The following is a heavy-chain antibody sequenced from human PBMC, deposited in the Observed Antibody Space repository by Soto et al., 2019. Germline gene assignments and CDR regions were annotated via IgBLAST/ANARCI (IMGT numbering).Heavy chain of an antibody. CDR3: ARDERYSSSFWAIDY. V-gene: IGHV3-53*01. CDR2: IYSGGYT. J-gene: IGHJ4*02. CDR1: GFTVSNNY. D-gene: IGHD6-6*01. Sequence: GGSLRLSCAVSGFTVSNNYMSWVRQAPGKGLEGVSVIYSGGYTAYGDSVKGRFTISRDNSKNTLYLQMNSLRAEDTAVYYCARDERYSSSFWAIDYWGQGTLVTVSS.